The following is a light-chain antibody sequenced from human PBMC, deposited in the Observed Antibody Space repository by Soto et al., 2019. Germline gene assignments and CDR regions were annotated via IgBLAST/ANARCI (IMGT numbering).Light chain of an antibody. J-gene: IGLJ1*01. Sequence: QPVLTQPPSVSLAPGQRVTISCTGSSSNIGANSDVHWYQQLTGAAPKLLIYGNTNRPSGVSDRFSASKSGTSASLAITGLQAEDEADYYCQSYDNSLSGFYVFGTGTKVTVL. V-gene: IGLV1-40*01. CDR2: GNT. CDR1: SSNIGANSD. CDR3: QSYDNSLSGFYV.